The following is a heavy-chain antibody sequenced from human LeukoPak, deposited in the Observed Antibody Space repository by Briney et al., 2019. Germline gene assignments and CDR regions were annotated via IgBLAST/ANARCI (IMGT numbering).Heavy chain of an antibody. CDR2: VFYSGGT. CDR1: GGSTTGYF. V-gene: IGHV4-59*08. Sequence: SETLSLTCTISGGSTTGYFWSWIRQPPGKGLEWIGYVFYSGGTLYNPSLDSRVTISVDTSKTQFSLELTSVTAADTAVYYCARHMSVTYDAFDLWGRGTMATVSS. J-gene: IGHJ3*01. CDR3: ARHMSVTYDAFDL. D-gene: IGHD2-21*02.